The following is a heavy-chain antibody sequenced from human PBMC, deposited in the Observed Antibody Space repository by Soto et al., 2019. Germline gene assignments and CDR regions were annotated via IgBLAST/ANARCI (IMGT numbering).Heavy chain of an antibody. Sequence: GGCLRLSCAASGFTFSSYAMHWVRPAPGKGLEWVALMWYDRSHTYYAESVKGRFNISRDESKNMLFLHMSGLRAEDTDVYYCSRDRSWRTGYYSGIDVWGQGTTVTVSS. V-gene: IGHV3-33*01. CDR3: SRDRSWRTGYYSGIDV. D-gene: IGHD1-1*01. J-gene: IGHJ6*02. CDR2: MWYDRSHT. CDR1: GFTFSSYA.